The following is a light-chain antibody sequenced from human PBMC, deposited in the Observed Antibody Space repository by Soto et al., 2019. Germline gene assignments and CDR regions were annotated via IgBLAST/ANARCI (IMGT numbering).Light chain of an antibody. CDR2: VAY. J-gene: IGKJ1*01. CDR3: EEDGSSPWT. CDR1: PIIISN. V-gene: IGKV3D-20*01. Sequence: FPQSLASLSFSPVSSDGLSRGASPIIISNLAWDQHKPGPTPRLLLYVAYSSATGIPDRFSGSGYGTDFTLTIRRLEPEAFAVYHCEEDGSSPWTFGQGTQVDIK.